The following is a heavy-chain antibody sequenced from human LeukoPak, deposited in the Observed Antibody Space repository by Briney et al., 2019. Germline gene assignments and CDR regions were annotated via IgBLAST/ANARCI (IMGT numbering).Heavy chain of an antibody. V-gene: IGHV3-43*01. CDR2: ISWDGGST. CDR1: GFTFDDYT. J-gene: IGHJ6*02. CDR3: AKDASTEDGMDV. Sequence: GGSLRLSCAASGFTFDDYTMHWVRQAPGKGLEWVSLISWDGGSTYYADSVKGRFTISRDNSKNSLYLQMNSLRTEDTALYYCAKDASTEDGMDVWGQGTTVTVSS.